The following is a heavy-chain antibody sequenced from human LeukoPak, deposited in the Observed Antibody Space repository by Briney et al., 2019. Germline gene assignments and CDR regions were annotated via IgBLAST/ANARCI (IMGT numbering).Heavy chain of an antibody. V-gene: IGHV1-18*01. D-gene: IGHD1-1*01. J-gene: IGHJ4*01. CDR3: ARDNDKVVDH. CDR2: ITAYNGNR. CDR1: GYTFTSYG. Sequence: ASVKVSCKASGYTFTSYGISWVRQAPGQGLEWMGWITAYNGNRLYAQRFQGRITLTADTSTSTSYMELRSLEYDDTAIYYCARDNDKVVDHWGQGTLVTVSS.